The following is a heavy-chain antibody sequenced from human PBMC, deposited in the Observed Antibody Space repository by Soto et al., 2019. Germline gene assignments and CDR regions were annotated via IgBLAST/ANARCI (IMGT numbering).Heavy chain of an antibody. Sequence: QVQLVQSGAEVKKPGASVKVSCKSSGYRFETYAMSWVRQAPGQGLEWMGWISAYNIDTYYAQKFQDRVTMTTDTSTGTAYMEPRSLTSDDTAVYYCARGHGEIIGAMDVWGQGTTVTVSS. D-gene: IGHD3-3*01. J-gene: IGHJ6*02. CDR3: ARGHGEIIGAMDV. CDR1: GYRFETYA. CDR2: ISAYNIDT. V-gene: IGHV1-18*01.